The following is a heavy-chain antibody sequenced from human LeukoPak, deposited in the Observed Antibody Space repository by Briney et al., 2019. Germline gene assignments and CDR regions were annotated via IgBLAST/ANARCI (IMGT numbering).Heavy chain of an antibody. CDR2: MNPNSGNT. Sequence: ASVKVSCKASGYTFTSYDTNWVRQATGQGLEWMGWMNPNSGNTGYAQKFQGRVTMTRNTSISTAYMELRSLRSDDTAVYYCARVSSSGSSPIDYWGQGTLVTVSS. D-gene: IGHD3-10*01. CDR1: GYTFTSYD. V-gene: IGHV1-8*01. CDR3: ARVSSSGSSPIDY. J-gene: IGHJ4*02.